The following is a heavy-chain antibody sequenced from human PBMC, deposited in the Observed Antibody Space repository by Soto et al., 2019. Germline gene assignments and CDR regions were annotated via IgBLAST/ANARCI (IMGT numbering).Heavy chain of an antibody. CDR2: ISWNGGRI. J-gene: IGHJ5*02. Sequence: EVQLMDSGGGVVRPGGSLRLSCVASGFTFDDHAMNWVRQRPGKGLEWVSGISWNGGRIYYADSVKGRFTISRDNAKNSMYLQMNGLRAEDTALYHCARRKLAGSHPSFDLWRQGTLVTVSS. CDR3: ARRKLAGSHPSFDL. CDR1: GFTFDDHA. V-gene: IGHV3-20*01. D-gene: IGHD3-10*01.